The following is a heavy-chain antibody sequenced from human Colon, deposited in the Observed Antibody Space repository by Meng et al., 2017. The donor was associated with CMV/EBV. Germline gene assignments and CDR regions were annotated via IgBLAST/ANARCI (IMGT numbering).Heavy chain of an antibody. J-gene: IGHJ4*02. D-gene: IGHD2-2*01. CDR3: ARVSCSTSSCFDFFGY. V-gene: IGHV1-2*02. CDR2: INPKSGYT. Sequence: ASVKVSCKASGYRFIDYYIHWVRQAPGQELEWMGLINPKSGYTDYAQKFQGRVTLTRDTSITTAYMELINLISDDTALYYCARVSCSTSSCFDFFGYWGRGTRVTV. CDR1: GYRFIDYY.